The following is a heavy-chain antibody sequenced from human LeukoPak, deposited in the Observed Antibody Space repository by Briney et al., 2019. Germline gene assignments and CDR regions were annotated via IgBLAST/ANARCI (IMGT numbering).Heavy chain of an antibody. CDR1: GFTFSRYW. Sequence: GGSLRLSCAASGFTFSRYWMSWVRQAPGKGLEWVANIKQDGSEKYYVDSVKGRFTISRDNAKNSLYLQMNSLRAEDTAVYYCASWYSGSYPTWGQGTLVTVSS. D-gene: IGHD1-26*01. J-gene: IGHJ5*02. CDR3: ASWYSGSYPT. V-gene: IGHV3-7*01. CDR2: IKQDGSEK.